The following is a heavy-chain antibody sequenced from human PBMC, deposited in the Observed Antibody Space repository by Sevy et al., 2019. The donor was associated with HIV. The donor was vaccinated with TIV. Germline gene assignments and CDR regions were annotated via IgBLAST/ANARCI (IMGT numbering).Heavy chain of an antibody. CDR2: IYSGGST. V-gene: IGHV3-66*01. CDR1: GFTVSSNY. Sequence: GGSLRLSCAASGFTVSSNYMSWVRQAPGKGLEWVSVIYSGGSTYYADPVKGRFTISRDNSKNTLYLQMNSLRAEDTAVYYCARYGLGYCTNGVCSLDYWGQGTLVTVSS. J-gene: IGHJ4*02. D-gene: IGHD2-8*01. CDR3: ARYGLGYCTNGVCSLDY.